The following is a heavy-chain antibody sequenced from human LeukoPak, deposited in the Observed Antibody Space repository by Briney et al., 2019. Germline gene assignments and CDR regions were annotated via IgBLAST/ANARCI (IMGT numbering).Heavy chain of an antibody. Sequence: ASVKVSCKASGYTFTSYGISWVRQTPGQGLEWMGWISAYNGNTNYAQKLQGRVTMTTDTSTSTAYMELRSLRSDDTAVYYCASLDVRRGIAVAGTGYWGQGTLVTVSS. J-gene: IGHJ4*02. CDR2: ISAYNGNT. CDR3: ASLDVRRGIAVAGTGY. D-gene: IGHD6-19*01. V-gene: IGHV1-18*01. CDR1: GYTFTSYG.